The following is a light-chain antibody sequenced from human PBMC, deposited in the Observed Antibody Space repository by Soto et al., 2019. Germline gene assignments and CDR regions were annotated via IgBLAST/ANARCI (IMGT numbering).Light chain of an antibody. J-gene: IGKJ1*01. CDR1: QSIGSW. CDR3: QQYNSYWT. V-gene: IGKV1-5*01. Sequence: DIQMTQSPSTLSASVGDRVTITCRASQSIGSWLAWYQQKPGKAPKLLVYDASSLESGVQSRVSGSGSGTEFTLTISSLQPDDFATYYCQQYNSYWTFGQGTKVEIK. CDR2: DAS.